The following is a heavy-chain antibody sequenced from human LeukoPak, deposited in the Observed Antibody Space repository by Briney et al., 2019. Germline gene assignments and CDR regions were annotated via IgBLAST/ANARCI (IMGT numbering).Heavy chain of an antibody. CDR2: ISWNSGSI. D-gene: IGHD6-13*01. CDR1: GFTFDDYA. Sequence: GGSLRLSCAASGFTFDDYAMHWVRQAPGKGLEWVSGISWNSGSIGYADSVRGRFTISRDNAKNSLYLQMNSLRAEDMALYYCAKGQQLVLFGAFDIWGQGTMVTVSS. J-gene: IGHJ3*02. CDR3: AKGQQLVLFGAFDI. V-gene: IGHV3-9*03.